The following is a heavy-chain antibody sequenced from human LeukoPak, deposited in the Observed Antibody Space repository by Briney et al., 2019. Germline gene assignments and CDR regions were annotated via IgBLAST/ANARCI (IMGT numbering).Heavy chain of an antibody. Sequence: PSETLSLTCAVYGGSFSGYYWSWIRQPPGKGLEWIGEISHSGSTNYNPSLKSRVTISVDTSKNQFSLKLSSVTAADTAVYYCAITTYYYDSSGYYRAGFDYWGQGTLVTVSS. CDR1: GGSFSGYY. CDR2: ISHSGST. CDR3: AITTYYYDSSGYYRAGFDY. V-gene: IGHV4-34*01. J-gene: IGHJ4*02. D-gene: IGHD3-22*01.